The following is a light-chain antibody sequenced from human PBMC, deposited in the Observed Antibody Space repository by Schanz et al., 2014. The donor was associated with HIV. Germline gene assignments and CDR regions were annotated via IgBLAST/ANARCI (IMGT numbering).Light chain of an antibody. CDR3: SSYAGDNNLI. V-gene: IGLV2-8*01. CDR1: SSDVGSYNY. CDR2: EVS. Sequence: QSALTQPPSASGSPGQSVTISCTGTSSDVGSYNYVSWYQQHPGKAPKLMIYEVSKRPSGVPDRFSGSKSGNTASLTVSGLQDEDESDYYCSSYAGDNNLIFGGGTQLTVL. J-gene: IGLJ2*01.